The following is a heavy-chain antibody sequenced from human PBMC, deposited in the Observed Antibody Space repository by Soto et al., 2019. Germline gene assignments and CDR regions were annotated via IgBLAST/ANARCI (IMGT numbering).Heavy chain of an antibody. CDR2: IYYSGIT. Sequence: KPSETLSLTCTVSGVSISNSSYYWGWIRRPPGKGLEWIGTIYYSGITYYNPSLKSRVTISVDTSKNQFSLKLTSVTAADTAVYYCARQGSNWGQGTLVTVSS. J-gene: IGHJ4*02. CDR1: GVSISNSSYY. CDR3: ARQGSN. V-gene: IGHV4-39*01.